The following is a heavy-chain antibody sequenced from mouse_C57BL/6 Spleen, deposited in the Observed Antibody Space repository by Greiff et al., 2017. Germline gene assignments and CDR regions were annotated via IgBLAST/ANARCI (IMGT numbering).Heavy chain of an antibody. CDR2: IRLKSDNYAT. V-gene: IGHV6-3*01. CDR3: TGWGTTVVDPYGYFDV. D-gene: IGHD1-1*01. CDR1: GFTFSNYW. Sequence: EVKVEESGGGLVQPGGSMKLSCVASGFTFSNYWMNWVRQSPEKGLEWVAQIRLKSDNYATPYAESVKGRFTISRDDSKSSVYLQMNNLRAEDTGIYYCTGWGTTVVDPYGYFDVWGTGTTVTVSS. J-gene: IGHJ1*03.